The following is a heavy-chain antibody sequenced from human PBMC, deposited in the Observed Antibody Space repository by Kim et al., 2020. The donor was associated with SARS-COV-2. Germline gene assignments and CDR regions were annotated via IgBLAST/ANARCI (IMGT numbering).Heavy chain of an antibody. D-gene: IGHD3-22*01. J-gene: IGHJ6*02. Sequence: GGSLRLSCAASGFSFSNYWMSWVRQAPGKGLEWVANIKEDGSAKYYVDSVKGRFTISRDKAKNSLYLQMDSLRAEDTAVYYCARHTRMTTILVVPDVWGQGTTVTVSS. CDR3: ARHTRMTTILVVPDV. CDR1: GFSFSNYW. V-gene: IGHV3-7*01. CDR2: IKEDGSAK.